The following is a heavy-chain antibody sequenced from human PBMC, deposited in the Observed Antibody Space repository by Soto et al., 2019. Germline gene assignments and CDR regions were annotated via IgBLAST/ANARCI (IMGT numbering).Heavy chain of an antibody. Sequence: ASGPTLVNPTQPLTLTCTFSGFSLSTIGLGVGWIRQPPGKALEWLALIYWDDDKRYSPSLKSRLTITKDTSKNQVVLTMTNMDPVDTATYYCAHRLVYANWFDPWGQGTLVTVSS. D-gene: IGHD1-20*01. CDR1: GFSLSTIGLG. V-gene: IGHV2-5*02. CDR3: AHRLVYANWFDP. CDR2: IYWDDDK. J-gene: IGHJ5*02.